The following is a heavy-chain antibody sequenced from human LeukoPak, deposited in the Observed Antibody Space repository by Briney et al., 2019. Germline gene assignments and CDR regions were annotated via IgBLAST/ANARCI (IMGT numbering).Heavy chain of an antibody. D-gene: IGHD2-15*01. J-gene: IGHJ4*02. CDR1: YDSISSYY. V-gene: IGHV4-59*12. Sequence: PSETLSLTCTVAYDSISSYYWSWIRQPPGKGLEWIGYIHNSGSTMYNPSLKSRLAMSLDTSKNQFSLKLNSVTAADTAVYYCARAFLVGYSPEEYFFDYWGQGTLVTVSS. CDR3: ARAFLVGYSPEEYFFDY. CDR2: IHNSGST.